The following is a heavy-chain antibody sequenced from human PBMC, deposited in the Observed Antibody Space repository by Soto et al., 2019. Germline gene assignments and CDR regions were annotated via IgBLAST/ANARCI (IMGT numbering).Heavy chain of an antibody. V-gene: IGHV1-18*01. CDR2: ISAHNGNT. D-gene: IGHD1-1*01. CDR1: GYTFTSYG. CDR3: ARARYGDY. Sequence: QVHLVQSGAEVKKPGASVKVSCKASGYTFTSYGITWVRQAPGQGLEWMGWISAHNGNTDYAQKLQGRVIVTRDTSTSTGYMELRSLISDATAVYYCARARYGDYWGQGALVTVSS. J-gene: IGHJ4*02.